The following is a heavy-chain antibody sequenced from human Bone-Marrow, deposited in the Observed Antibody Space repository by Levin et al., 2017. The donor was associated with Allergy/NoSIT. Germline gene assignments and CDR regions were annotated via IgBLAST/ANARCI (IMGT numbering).Heavy chain of an antibody. CDR3: ARTVEETTVTTAFDT. J-gene: IGHJ5*02. CDR1: GFSLKTSGMC. Sequence: LRLSCTFSGFSLKTSGMCVTWIRQPPGKALEWLALIDWDGDTYYNTSLKTRLTISKDTSKNQVLLTMTNVGPVDTATYYCARTVEETTVTTAFDTWGQGMLVTVSS. V-gene: IGHV2-70*01. CDR2: IDWDGDT. D-gene: IGHD4-17*01.